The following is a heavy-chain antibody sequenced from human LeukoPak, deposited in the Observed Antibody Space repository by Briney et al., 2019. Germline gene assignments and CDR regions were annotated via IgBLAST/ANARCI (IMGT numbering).Heavy chain of an antibody. CDR2: IIGSDGSS. V-gene: IGHV3-23*01. CDR1: GLTFTNYA. Sequence: GTSLRLSCVASGLTFTNYAMSWVRQAPGKGLEWVSAIIGSDGSSYYADSVKGRFTISRDNSKNTLYLQVNSLRAEDTAVYYCAKWGDYDILTGYYVPDYWGQGTLVTVSS. CDR3: AKWGDYDILTGYYVPDY. J-gene: IGHJ4*02. D-gene: IGHD3-9*01.